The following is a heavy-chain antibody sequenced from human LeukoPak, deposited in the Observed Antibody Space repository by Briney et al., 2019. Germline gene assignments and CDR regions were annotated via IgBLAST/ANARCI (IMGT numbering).Heavy chain of an antibody. CDR1: GGSISSGGYY. CDR3: ARIDGYPPDFDY. J-gene: IGHJ4*02. D-gene: IGHD5-24*01. V-gene: IGHV4-30-2*01. Sequence: SETLSLTCTVSGGSISSGGYYWSWIRQPPGKGLEWIGYIYHSGSTNYNPSLKSRVTISVDKSKNQFSLKLSSVTAADTAVYYCARIDGYPPDFDYWGQGTLVTVSS. CDR2: IYHSGST.